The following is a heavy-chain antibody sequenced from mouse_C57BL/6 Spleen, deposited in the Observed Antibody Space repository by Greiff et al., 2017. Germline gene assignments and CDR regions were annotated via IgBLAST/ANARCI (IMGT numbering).Heavy chain of an antibody. CDR2: ISSGSSTI. D-gene: IGHD4-1*01. CDR1: GFTFSDYG. J-gene: IGHJ4*01. Sequence: VQLVESGGGLVKPGGSLKLSCAASGFTFSDYGMHWVRQAPEKGLEWVAYISSGSSTIYYADTVKGRFTISRDNAKNTLFLQMTSLRSEDTAMYYCARRSFKLTGYAMDYWGQGTSVTVSS. CDR3: ARRSFKLTGYAMDY. V-gene: IGHV5-17*01.